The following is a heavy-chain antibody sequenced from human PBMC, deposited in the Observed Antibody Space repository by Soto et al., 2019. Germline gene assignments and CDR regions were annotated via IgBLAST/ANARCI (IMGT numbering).Heavy chain of an antibody. CDR2: ISSSSSTI. V-gene: IGHV3-48*01. D-gene: IGHD2-15*01. J-gene: IGHJ6*03. CDR1: GFTFSSYS. CDR3: ARDRACSGGSCSPDYYMDV. Sequence: GGSLRLSCAASGFTFSSYSMNWVRQAPGKGLEWVSYISSSSSTIYYADSVKGRFTISRDNAKNSLYLQMNSLRAEDTAVYYCARDRACSGGSCSPDYYMDVWGKGTTVTVSS.